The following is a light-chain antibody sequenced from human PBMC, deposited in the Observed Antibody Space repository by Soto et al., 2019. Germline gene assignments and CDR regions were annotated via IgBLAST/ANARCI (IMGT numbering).Light chain of an antibody. Sequence: DIQMTQSPYSLSASVGDRVTITCRASQGISNYLAWYQQKPGKVPKLLIYAASTLQPGVQSRFSGSGSGTDFTLTISSLQPEGVATYYCHTYNIGPGTFGQGTKVEIK. J-gene: IGKJ1*01. CDR1: QGISNY. V-gene: IGKV1-27*01. CDR2: AAS. CDR3: HTYNIGPGT.